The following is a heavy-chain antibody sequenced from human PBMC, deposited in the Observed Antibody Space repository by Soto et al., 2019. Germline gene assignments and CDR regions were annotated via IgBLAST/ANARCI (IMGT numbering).Heavy chain of an antibody. CDR1: GDSISSGDYY. D-gene: IGHD1-1*01. J-gene: IGHJ5*02. V-gene: IGHV4-61*08. CDR3: ARDRGNDAGWFDP. Sequence: PSETLSLTCIVSGDSISSGDYYWSWIRQPRGKGLEWIGYIYYSGSTNYNPSLKSRVTISVDTSKNQFSLKLSSVTAADTAVYYCARDRGNDAGWFDPWGQGTLVTVSS. CDR2: IYYSGST.